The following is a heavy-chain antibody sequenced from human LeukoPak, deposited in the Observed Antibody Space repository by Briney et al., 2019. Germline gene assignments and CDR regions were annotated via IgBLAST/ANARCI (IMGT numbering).Heavy chain of an antibody. D-gene: IGHD6-19*01. V-gene: IGHV4-59*01. J-gene: IGHJ5*02. CDR3: ARVPVAGTLDP. CDR2: IYYSGST. Sequence: PETLSPTCTVSGGSISSYYWSWIRQPPGKGLEWIGYIYYSGSTNYNPSLKSRVTISVDTSKNQFSLKLSSVTAADTAVYYCARVPVAGTLDPWGQGTLVTVSS. CDR1: GGSISSYY.